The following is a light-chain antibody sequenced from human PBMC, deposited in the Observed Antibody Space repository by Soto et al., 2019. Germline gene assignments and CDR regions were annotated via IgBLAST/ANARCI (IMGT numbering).Light chain of an antibody. CDR2: GAS. CDR1: QSVTSSY. V-gene: IGKV3-20*01. CDR3: QQYGSSPLT. J-gene: IGKJ3*01. Sequence: EIVLTQSPGTLSLSPGERATLTCRASQSVTSSYVAWYQQKPGQAPRLLMYGASSRATGNPDRFSGSGSGTDFTLTISRLEPEDFAVYYCQQYGSSPLTFGPGTKVDIK.